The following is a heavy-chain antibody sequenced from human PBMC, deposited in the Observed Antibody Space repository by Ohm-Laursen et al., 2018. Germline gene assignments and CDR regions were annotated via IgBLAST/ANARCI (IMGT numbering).Heavy chain of an antibody. CDR2: ISVYNGNT. CDR1: GYAFASYG. CDR3: ARYHSMDV. Sequence: ASVKVSCKASGYAFASYGISWVRQAPGQGLEWMGLISVYNGNTNYAQNLQGRVTMTTDTSTSTAYMELRSLRSDDTAVYYCARYHSMDVWGQGTTVTVSS. J-gene: IGHJ6*02. V-gene: IGHV1-18*01. D-gene: IGHD3-22*01.